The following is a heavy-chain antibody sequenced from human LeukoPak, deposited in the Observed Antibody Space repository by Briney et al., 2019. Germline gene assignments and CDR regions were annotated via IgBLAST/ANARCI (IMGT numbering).Heavy chain of an antibody. D-gene: IGHD6-19*01. V-gene: IGHV3-11*04. CDR1: GFTFGDYY. CDR3: ARDQGESSGLYYFDY. Sequence: GGSLRLSSAASGFTFGDYYMSWIRQAPGKGLEWVSYISSGGSAIYYADSVKGRFTISRDNAKNSLYLQMNSLRAEDTAVYYCARDQGESSGLYYFDYWGQGTLVTVSS. CDR2: ISSGGSAI. J-gene: IGHJ4*02.